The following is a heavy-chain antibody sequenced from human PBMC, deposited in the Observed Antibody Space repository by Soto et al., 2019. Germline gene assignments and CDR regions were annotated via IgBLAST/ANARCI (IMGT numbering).Heavy chain of an antibody. V-gene: IGHV1-69*01. CDR1: GGGTLSNDA. CDR2: ISPFFGTT. CDR3: AREVVTETTWGSFDS. D-gene: IGHD2-21*02. J-gene: IGHJ4*02. Sequence: QVHLVQSGADGRKSGSSVRVSCTASGGGTLSNDAISWVRQAPGQGPEWLGRISPFFGTTDYSQCFQGRLTMTADASTGTVYMDLRSLKSDDTAVYYCAREVVTETTWGSFDSWGQGTLVTVSS.